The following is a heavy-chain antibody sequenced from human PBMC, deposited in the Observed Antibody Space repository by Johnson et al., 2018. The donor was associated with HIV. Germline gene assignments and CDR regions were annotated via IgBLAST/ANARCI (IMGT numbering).Heavy chain of an antibody. CDR3: ARDLAALDAFDI. Sequence: VQLVESGGGLVPPGGSLRLSCAASGFTFSRYAMSWVRQAPGKGLEWVAANSGSGGSTYYADSVKGRFTISRDNAKNSLYLQMNSLRAEDTAVYYCARDLAALDAFDIWGQGTMVTVSS. CDR2: NSGSGGST. V-gene: IGHV3-23*04. J-gene: IGHJ3*02. CDR1: GFTFSRYA. D-gene: IGHD6-6*01.